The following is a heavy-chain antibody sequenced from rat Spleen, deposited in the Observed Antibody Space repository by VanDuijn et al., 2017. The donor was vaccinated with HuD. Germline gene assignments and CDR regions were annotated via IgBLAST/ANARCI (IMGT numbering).Heavy chain of an antibody. D-gene: IGHD5-1*01. CDR1: GFTFNHYW. CDR2: ITNDVGST. Sequence: EVQLVESGGGLVHPGRSLKLSCVTSGFTFNHYWMTWIRQAPGKGLEWIATITNDVGSTHYPDSVKGRFTISRDNVKSILYLQMDSLRSEDTATYYCTRENWELDVWGQGVMVTVSS. CDR3: TRENWELDV. J-gene: IGHJ2*01. V-gene: IGHV5-31*01.